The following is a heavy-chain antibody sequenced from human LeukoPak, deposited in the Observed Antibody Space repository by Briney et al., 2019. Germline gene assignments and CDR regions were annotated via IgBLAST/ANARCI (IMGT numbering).Heavy chain of an antibody. CDR3: ARESPDTSSPLEG. CDR1: GDSFSDFSYY. CDR2: IHYTGST. Sequence: SETLSLTCTVSGDSFSDFSYYWGWIRQPPGKGLEWIGSIHYTGSTYYNPSLKSRVTLSVDTSKNQFSLKLSSVTAADTAVYYCARESPDTSSPLEGWSQGTLVTVSS. D-gene: IGHD6-6*01. V-gene: IGHV4-39*07. J-gene: IGHJ4*02.